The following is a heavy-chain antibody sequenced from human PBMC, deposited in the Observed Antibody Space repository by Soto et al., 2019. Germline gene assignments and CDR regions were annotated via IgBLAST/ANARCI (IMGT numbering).Heavy chain of an antibody. D-gene: IGHD3-16*02. CDR3: AKDRGIIVKAGDAFDV. Sequence: VGSLRLSCTSSGFTLSMSAVNWVRQAPGKGLEWVSYISDSGDRTYYADSVKGRFTISRDRSKNTVSLQMDSLRAEDTAVYYCAKDRGIIVKAGDAFDVWGQGTKVTVSS. J-gene: IGHJ3*01. CDR1: GFTLSMSA. V-gene: IGHV3-23*01. CDR2: ISDSGDRT.